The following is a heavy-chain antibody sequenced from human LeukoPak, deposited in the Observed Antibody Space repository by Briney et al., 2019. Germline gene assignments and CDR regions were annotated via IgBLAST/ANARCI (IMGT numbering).Heavy chain of an antibody. CDR3: AADIVVVPAAP. V-gene: IGHV3-33*01. J-gene: IGHJ5*02. Sequence: GGSLRLSCAASGFTFSSYGMHWVRQAPGKGLEWVAVIWYDGSNKYYADSVKGRLTISRDNSKNTLYLQMNSLRAEDTAVYYCAADIVVVPAAPWGQGTLVTVSS. CDR2: IWYDGSNK. D-gene: IGHD2-2*01. CDR1: GFTFSSYG.